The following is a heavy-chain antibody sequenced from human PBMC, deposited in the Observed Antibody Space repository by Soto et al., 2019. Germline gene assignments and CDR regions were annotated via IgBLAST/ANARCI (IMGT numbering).Heavy chain of an antibody. CDR3: ARISIQNYYDSSGYRSYYYYGMDV. Sequence: SGPTLVNPTQTLTLTCTFSGFSLSTSGMCVSWIRQPPGKALEWLARIDWDDDKYYSTSLKTRLTISKDTSKNQVVLTMTNMEPVDTATYYCARISIQNYYDSSGYRSYYYYGMDVWGQGTTVTVSS. CDR1: GFSLSTSGMC. V-gene: IGHV2-70*11. D-gene: IGHD3-22*01. J-gene: IGHJ6*02. CDR2: IDWDDDK.